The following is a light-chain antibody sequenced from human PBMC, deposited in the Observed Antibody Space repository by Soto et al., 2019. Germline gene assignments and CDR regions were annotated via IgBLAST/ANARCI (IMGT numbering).Light chain of an antibody. CDR2: WAS. CDR3: QQYESTPPT. CDR1: QSVLYSSNNKNY. Sequence: DIVMTQSPDSLAVSLGERATINCKSSQSVLYSSNNKNYLAWYRQRPGQPPKLLIYWASTRESGVPDRFSGSGSGIHFTLTTTSLQAEDVAVYYCQQYESTPPTFGQGTKLEIK. V-gene: IGKV4-1*01. J-gene: IGKJ2*01.